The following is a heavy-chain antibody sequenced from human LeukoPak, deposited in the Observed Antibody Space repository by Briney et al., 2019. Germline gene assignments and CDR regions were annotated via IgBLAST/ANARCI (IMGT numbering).Heavy chain of an antibody. CDR3: ATNRAGTYDRPFDI. CDR1: GGSINNHY. D-gene: IGHD1-26*01. V-gene: IGHV4-59*08. J-gene: IGHJ3*02. Sequence: SETLSLTCIVSGGSINNHYWTWIRQTPGKGLEWIGDIHYTGTTKHNPSLKSRVTISIDTSKNQFSLELSSVTATDAAVYFCATNRAGTYDRPFDIWGQGTMVTVSS. CDR2: IHYTGTT.